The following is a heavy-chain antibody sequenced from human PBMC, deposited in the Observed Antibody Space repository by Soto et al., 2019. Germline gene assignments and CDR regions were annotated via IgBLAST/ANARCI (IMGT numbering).Heavy chain of an antibody. V-gene: IGHV4-31*03. CDR3: ARVWTSYARRGLDV. Sequence: PSETLSLTCNVSGGAIDSGGYYWCWIRQHPGKGLEWIGYIYYSGSTYYNPSLRSRVSISIDTSKNQFSLELISVTAADTAGYYCARVWTSYARRGLDVWGQGTTVTVSS. CDR1: GGAIDSGGYY. J-gene: IGHJ6*02. CDR2: IYYSGST. D-gene: IGHD2-21*01.